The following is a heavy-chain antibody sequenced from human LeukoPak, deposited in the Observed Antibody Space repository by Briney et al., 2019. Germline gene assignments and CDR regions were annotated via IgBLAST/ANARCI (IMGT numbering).Heavy chain of an antibody. CDR3: ARLLIAVAIY. J-gene: IGHJ4*02. CDR2: IYYSEST. Sequence: PSDTLSLTCTVSGRSISSSSYYWGEIRPPPGKGLEWIGSIYYSESTYNNPSLKRRVTISVDTSKNQFSLKLSSVTAADTAVYYCARLLIAVAIYWGQGTLVTVSS. D-gene: IGHD6-19*01. V-gene: IGHV4-39*01. CDR1: GRSISSSSYY.